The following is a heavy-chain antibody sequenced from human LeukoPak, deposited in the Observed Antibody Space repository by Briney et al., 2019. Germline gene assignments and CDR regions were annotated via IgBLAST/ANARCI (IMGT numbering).Heavy chain of an antibody. D-gene: IGHD1-26*01. J-gene: IGHJ4*02. CDR2: IGAGGTFT. Sequence: PGGSLRLSCTASGFTFSSYAMNWVRQAPGKGLEWVSGIGAGGTFTYYADSVKGRFTISRDNSKNTLYLQMNNLRAEDTAVYYCAREILGLSGSWDYWGQGTLVTVSS. V-gene: IGHV3-23*01. CDR1: GFTFSSYA. CDR3: AREILGLSGSWDY.